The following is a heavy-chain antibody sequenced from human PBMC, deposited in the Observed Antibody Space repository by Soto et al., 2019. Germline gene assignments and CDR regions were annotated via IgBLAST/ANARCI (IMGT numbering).Heavy chain of an antibody. V-gene: IGHV1-2*02. D-gene: IGHD2-2*02. CDR3: ARSLTEGYCTITGCYTRPLYGMDV. CDR2: INPNSGGT. CDR1: GYMFTNYY. J-gene: IGHJ6*02. Sequence: ASVKFSCKASGYMFTNYYMHWLRQATGQGLEWMGWINPNSGGTNYAQKFQGRVTVTRDTPTSTAYMELSRLTSDDTAVYYCARSLTEGYCTITGCYTRPLYGMDVWGQGTTVTVSS.